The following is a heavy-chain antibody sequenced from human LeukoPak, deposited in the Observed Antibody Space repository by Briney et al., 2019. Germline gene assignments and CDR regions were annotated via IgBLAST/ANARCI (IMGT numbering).Heavy chain of an antibody. V-gene: IGHV3-21*01. CDR3: ARDLAVKRRFGELFGY. Sequence: GGSLRLSCAASGFTFSSYSMNWVRQAPGKGLEWVSSISSSSSYIYYADSVKGRFTISRDNAKNSLYLQMNSLRAEDTAVYYCARDLAVKRRFGELFGYWGQGTLVTVSS. D-gene: IGHD3-10*01. J-gene: IGHJ4*02. CDR2: ISSSSSYI. CDR1: GFTFSSYS.